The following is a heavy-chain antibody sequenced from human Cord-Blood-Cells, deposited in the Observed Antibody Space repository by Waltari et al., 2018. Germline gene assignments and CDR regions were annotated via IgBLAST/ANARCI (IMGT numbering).Heavy chain of an antibody. V-gene: IGHV4-38-2*01. Sequence: QVQLQESGPGLVKPSETLSLPCAVSGSSISSGYYWGWIRQPPGKGPEWIGSIFHSGRTYYNPSLKSRVTISVYTSKNQFSLKLSSVTAADTAVYYCATRQDAFDIWGQGTMVTVSS. CDR2: IFHSGRT. CDR3: ATRQDAFDI. CDR1: GSSISSGYY. J-gene: IGHJ3*02.